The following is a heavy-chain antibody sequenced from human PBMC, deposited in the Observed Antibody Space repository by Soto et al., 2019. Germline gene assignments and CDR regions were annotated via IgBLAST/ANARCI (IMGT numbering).Heavy chain of an antibody. CDR2: IYYTGDT. Sequence: QVQLQESGPGLVRPSQTLSLTCTVSGDSTTSGGYYWSWVRQHPGKGLEWVGSIYYTGDTYYNPSLKSRITVSIDTSKNDFSLMVSSVTAADTAVYFCARGAPRPRDVPTYFHIWGQGTLVSVSS. CDR3: ARGAPRPRDVPTYFHI. CDR1: GDSTTSGGYY. V-gene: IGHV4-31*03. J-gene: IGHJ4*02. D-gene: IGHD1-26*01.